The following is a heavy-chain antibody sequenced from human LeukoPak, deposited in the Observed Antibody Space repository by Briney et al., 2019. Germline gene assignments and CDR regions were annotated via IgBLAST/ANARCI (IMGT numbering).Heavy chain of an antibody. CDR3: ANRGTTGS. V-gene: IGHV3-23*01. J-gene: IGHJ5*02. Sequence: GGSLRLSCVSSGSGFTFTRYAMSWVRQAPGKVLQWVATISASGGETNYADSVKGRFTISRDNSNYILYLQMNSLTDADTAVYYCANRGTTGSWGQGTLVAVSS. CDR1: GFTFTRYA. D-gene: IGHD1-1*01. CDR2: ISASGGET.